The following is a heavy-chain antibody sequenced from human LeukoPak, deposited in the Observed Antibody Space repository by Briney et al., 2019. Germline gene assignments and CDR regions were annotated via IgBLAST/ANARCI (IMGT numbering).Heavy chain of an antibody. D-gene: IGHD3-16*01. V-gene: IGHV4-30-4*01. J-gene: IGHJ4*02. CDR1: GGSINSGEYY. CDR3: ARDAPYAPPLDY. CDR2: IYFNGRT. Sequence: SSETLSLTCTVSGGSINSGEYYWSWIRQSPGKGLEWIGYIYFNGRTFYNPSLKSRVSMSVDTSKNLFSLRSSSVTAADTALYFCARDAPYAPPLDYWGQGTLVTVSS.